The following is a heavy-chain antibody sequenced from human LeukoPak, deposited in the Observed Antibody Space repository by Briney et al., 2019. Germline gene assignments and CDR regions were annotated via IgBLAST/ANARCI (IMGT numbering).Heavy chain of an antibody. CDR1: GFRIDDYG. CDR3: ARDERWIQFSY. Sequence: GGSLRLFCAASGFRIDDYGFSWVRQVPGKGLEWVANIKQDGSEKYYVDSVKGRFTISRDNSKNTLYLHMNGLRVEDTAIYYCARDERWIQFSYWGQGTLVTVSS. D-gene: IGHD5-18*01. J-gene: IGHJ4*02. CDR2: IKQDGSEK. V-gene: IGHV3-7*03.